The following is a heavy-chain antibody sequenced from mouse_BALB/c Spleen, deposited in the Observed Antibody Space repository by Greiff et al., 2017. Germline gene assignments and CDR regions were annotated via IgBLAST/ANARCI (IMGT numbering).Heavy chain of an antibody. CDR3: ARRDYGSSLDY. CDR1: GFAFSSYD. V-gene: IGHV5-12-1*01. J-gene: IGHJ2*01. Sequence: DVKLVESGGGLVKPGGSLKLSCAASGFAFSSYDMSWVRQTPEKRLEWVAYISSGGGSTYYPDTVKGRFTISRDNAKNTLYLQMSSQKSEDTAMYYCARRDYGSSLDYWGQGTTLTVSS. CDR2: ISSGGGST. D-gene: IGHD1-1*01.